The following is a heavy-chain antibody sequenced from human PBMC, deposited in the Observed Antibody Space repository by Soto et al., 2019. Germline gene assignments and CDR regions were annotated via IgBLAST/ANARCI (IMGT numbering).Heavy chain of an antibody. CDR2: INHSGST. CDR1: GGSFSGYY. J-gene: IGHJ4*02. D-gene: IGHD2-15*01. CDR3: ARFQGYCSGGSCPYFDY. Sequence: SETLSLTCAVYGGSFSGYYWSWIRQPPGKGLEWIGEINHSGSTNYNPSLKSRVTISVDTSKNQFSLRLSSVTAADTAVYYCARFQGYCSGGSCPYFDYWGQGTLVTVSS. V-gene: IGHV4-34*01.